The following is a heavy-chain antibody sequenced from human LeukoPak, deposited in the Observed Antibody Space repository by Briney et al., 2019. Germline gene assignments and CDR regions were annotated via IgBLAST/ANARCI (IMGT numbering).Heavy chain of an antibody. V-gene: IGHV1-69*13. J-gene: IGHJ4*01. CDR2: IIPIFGTA. Sequence: SVKVSCKASGGTFSSYAISWVRQAPGQGLEWMGGIIPIFGTANYAQKFQGRVTITADDSTSTAYMELSSLRSEDTAVYYCASNPPRTGDFNSWGQGALVTVSS. CDR3: ASNPPRTGDFNS. D-gene: IGHD7-27*01. CDR1: GGTFSSYA.